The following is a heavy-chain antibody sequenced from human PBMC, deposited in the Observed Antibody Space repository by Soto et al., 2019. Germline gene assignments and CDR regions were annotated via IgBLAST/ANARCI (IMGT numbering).Heavy chain of an antibody. Sequence: QVQLVQSGAEVKKPGASVKVSCKASGYTFTSYGISWVRQAPGQGLEWMGWISAYNGNTNYAQKLQGRVTMTTDTSTSTAYMELRSLRSDDTAVYYCARRVSKAGDTMVRGVNWFDPWGQGTLVTVSS. D-gene: IGHD3-10*01. CDR3: ARRVSKAGDTMVRGVNWFDP. CDR1: GYTFTSYG. V-gene: IGHV1-18*01. CDR2: ISAYNGNT. J-gene: IGHJ5*02.